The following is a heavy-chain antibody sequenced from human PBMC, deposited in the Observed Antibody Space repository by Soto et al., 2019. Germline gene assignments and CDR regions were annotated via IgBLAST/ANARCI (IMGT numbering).Heavy chain of an antibody. CDR2: ISGSGGST. J-gene: IGHJ5*02. V-gene: IGHV3-23*01. Sequence: KGLEWVSAISGSGGSTYYADSVKGRFTISRDNSKNTLYLQMNSLRAEDTAVYYCAKDSVPAVEYNWFDPSGQATLVTGSS. CDR3: AKDSVPAVEYNWFDP. D-gene: IGHD2-2*01.